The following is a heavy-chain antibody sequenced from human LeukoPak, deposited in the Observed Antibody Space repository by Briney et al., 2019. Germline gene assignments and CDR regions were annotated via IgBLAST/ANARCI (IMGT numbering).Heavy chain of an antibody. J-gene: IGHJ3*02. Sequence: GGCLSLSCAASGVTFSGYAMHWVRQAPGKGLEWVAVISYDGSNKYYADSVKGRFTISRDNSKNTLYLPMNSLSAEDTAVYYCARDSCSSTSCYLSGDAFDIWGQGTMVTVSS. CDR3: ARDSCSSTSCYLSGDAFDI. CDR1: GVTFSGYA. CDR2: ISYDGSNK. V-gene: IGHV3-30-3*01. D-gene: IGHD2-2*01.